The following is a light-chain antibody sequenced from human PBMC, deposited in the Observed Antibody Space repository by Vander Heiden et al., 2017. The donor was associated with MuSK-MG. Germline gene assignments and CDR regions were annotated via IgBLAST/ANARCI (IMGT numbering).Light chain of an antibody. CDR3: DSRDSSDNHVV. Sequence: SSELTQDPAVSVALGQTVRITCQGDSLRSYYASWYQQKPGQAPVLVIYDKNNRPSGIPDRFSASSSGNTASLTITGAQAEDEADYYCDSRDSSDNHVVFGGGTKLTVL. CDR1: SLRSYY. V-gene: IGLV3-19*01. J-gene: IGLJ2*01. CDR2: DKN.